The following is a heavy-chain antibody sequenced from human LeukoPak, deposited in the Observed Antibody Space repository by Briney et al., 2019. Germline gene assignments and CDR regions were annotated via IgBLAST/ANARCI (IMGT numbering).Heavy chain of an antibody. CDR3: AIKRIHGNPFDY. Sequence: PQASAEVSCKASAYTFSDYYVHWVRQAPGQGLEWMGWFHPSSGGAGYAQKFQGRVIMTRDTSISTAYMQLTRLTSDDTAVYYCAIKRIHGNPFDYWGQGTLVTVSS. CDR2: FHPSSGGA. V-gene: IGHV1-2*02. CDR1: AYTFSDYY. D-gene: IGHD2/OR15-2a*01. J-gene: IGHJ4*02.